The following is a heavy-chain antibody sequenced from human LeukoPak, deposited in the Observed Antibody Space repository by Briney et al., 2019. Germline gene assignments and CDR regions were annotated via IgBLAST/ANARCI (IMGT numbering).Heavy chain of an antibody. V-gene: IGHV3-7*04. D-gene: IGHD4-17*01. J-gene: IGHJ4*02. CDR3: AKGHYGDLK. CDR1: RFTFISYG. Sequence: GGSLRLSSEASRFTFISYGMTWVPETPGKGLEWVGNINQDGGEKYFVDSVKGRFTMSRDNAKNSLYLQLNNLGSEDTAKYYCAKGHYGDLKWGQGTLVTVSS. CDR2: INQDGGEK.